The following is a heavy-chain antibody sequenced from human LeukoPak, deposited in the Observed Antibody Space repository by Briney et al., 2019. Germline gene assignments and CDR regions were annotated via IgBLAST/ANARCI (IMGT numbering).Heavy chain of an antibody. CDR3: ARDQPYSSGWYYYYYMDV. V-gene: IGHV3-7*01. J-gene: IGHJ6*03. CDR1: GSTVSSYW. CDR2: IKQEGSEK. Sequence: PGRSLRLSCAASGSTVSSYWMSSVRQAPGKGLEWGANIKQEGSEKYYVDSVKGRFTISRDNAKNSLYLQMNSLRAEDTAVYYCARDQPYSSGWYYYYYMDVWGKGTTVTVSS. D-gene: IGHD6-19*01.